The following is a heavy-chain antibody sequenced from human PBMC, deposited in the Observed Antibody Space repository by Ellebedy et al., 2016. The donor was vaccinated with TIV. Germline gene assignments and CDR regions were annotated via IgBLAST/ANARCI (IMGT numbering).Heavy chain of an antibody. CDR3: ANTVGSTPGGNY. V-gene: IGHV3-11*06. J-gene: IGHJ4*02. CDR1: GFTFSAYY. D-gene: IGHD1-26*01. CDR2: IGTSTTHT. Sequence: GESLKISXAASGFTFSAYYMSWIRQAPGKGLEWVSHIGTSTTHTNYADSVKGRFTISRDNAQSSVYLQMNSLRADDTAVYYCANTVGSTPGGNYWGQGTLVTVSS.